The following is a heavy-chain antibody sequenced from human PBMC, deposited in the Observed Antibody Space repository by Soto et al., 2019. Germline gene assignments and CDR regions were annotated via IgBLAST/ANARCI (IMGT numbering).Heavy chain of an antibody. CDR3: ATRPPLVGATRGVYYYYGMDV. CDR1: AVSISSGGYY. D-gene: IGHD1-26*01. CDR2: IYYSGRT. J-gene: IGHJ6*02. V-gene: IGHV4-31*03. Sequence: SETQSLTSTLSAVSISSGGYYWSWSPQTPGKGVECIGYIYYSGRTYYNPSLKSRVTISVPTSKNQFSLKLSSVTAAYPAVYYCATRPPLVGATRGVYYYYGMDVWGQGTTVTVSS.